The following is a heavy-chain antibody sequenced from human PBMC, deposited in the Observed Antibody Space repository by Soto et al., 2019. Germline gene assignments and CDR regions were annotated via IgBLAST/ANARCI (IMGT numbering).Heavy chain of an antibody. CDR1: GGSISSGGYY. Sequence: QVQLQESGPGLVKPSHTLSLTCTVSGGSISSGGYYWSWIRQHPGKGLEWIGYISYSGSTYYNPSLESRVTISVDTSKNQFSLKLSSVTAAETAVYYCARDALSRDSIWGQGTLVTVSS. D-gene: IGHD3-22*01. CDR2: ISYSGST. J-gene: IGHJ4*02. CDR3: ARDALSRDSI. V-gene: IGHV4-31*03.